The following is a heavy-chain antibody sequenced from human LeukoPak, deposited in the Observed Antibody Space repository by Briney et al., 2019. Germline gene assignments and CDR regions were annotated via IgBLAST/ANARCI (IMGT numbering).Heavy chain of an antibody. Sequence: SETLSLTCTVSGGSISSSSYYWGWIRQPPGKGLEWIGSIYYSGSTYYNPSLKSRITIAVDTSKNQFSLKLNSATASDTAVYYCASWRIPRGRYFDYWGQGTLVTVSS. D-gene: IGHD1-1*01. V-gene: IGHV4-39*01. CDR3: ASWRIPRGRYFDY. J-gene: IGHJ4*02. CDR2: IYYSGST. CDR1: GGSISSSSYY.